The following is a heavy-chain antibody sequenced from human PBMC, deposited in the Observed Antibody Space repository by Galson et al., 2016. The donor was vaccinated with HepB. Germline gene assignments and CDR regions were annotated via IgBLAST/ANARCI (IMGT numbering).Heavy chain of an antibody. CDR3: ARTTTVSISCLDY. CDR1: GDSISDYF. Sequence: SETLSLTCTVSGDSISDYFWTWIRQSPGKGLEWIGEIDHNGIANYNPSLKSRVTMSIGTSKNQFSLKLSSVTAADTSVYYCARTTTVSISCLDYWGQGTRVTVSS. D-gene: IGHD3-3*01. J-gene: IGHJ4*02. CDR2: IDHNGIA. V-gene: IGHV4-34*01.